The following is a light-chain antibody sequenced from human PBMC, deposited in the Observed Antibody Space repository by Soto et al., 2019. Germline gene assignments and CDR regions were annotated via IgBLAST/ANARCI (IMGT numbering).Light chain of an antibody. CDR1: SSDVGGYNY. CDR2: EVS. Sequence: QSVLTQPASVAGSPGQSITISFTGTSSDVGGYNYVSWYQQHPDKAPKLILYEVSNRPSGVSNRFSGSKSGNTASLTISGLQTEDGADYYCSSYTDNSTLVFGTGTKVTVL. V-gene: IGLV2-14*01. J-gene: IGLJ1*01. CDR3: SSYTDNSTLV.